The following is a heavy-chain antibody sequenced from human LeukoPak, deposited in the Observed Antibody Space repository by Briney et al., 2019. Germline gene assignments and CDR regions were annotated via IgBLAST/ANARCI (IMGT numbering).Heavy chain of an antibody. J-gene: IGHJ4*02. CDR2: ISSSSSYI. D-gene: IGHD3-22*01. CDR3: ARDGGPYDSSGYYGY. V-gene: IGHV3-21*01. CDR1: GFIFSSYS. Sequence: GGSLRLSCAASGFIFSSYSMNWVRQAPGKGLEWVSSISSSSSYIYYADSVKGRFTISRDNSKNTLYLQMNSLRAEDTAVYYCARDGGPYDSSGYYGYWGQGTLVTVSS.